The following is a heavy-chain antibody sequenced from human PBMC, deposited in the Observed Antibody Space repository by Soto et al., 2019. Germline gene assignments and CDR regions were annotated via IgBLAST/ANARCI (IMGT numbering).Heavy chain of an antibody. CDR1: GFTFSDYY. CDR3: ARDGSGYEIFDY. J-gene: IGHJ4*02. D-gene: IGHD5-12*01. V-gene: IGHV3-11*05. CDR2: ISSSSSYT. Sequence: QVQLVESGGGLVKPGGSLRLSCAASGFTFSDYYMSWLRQAPGKGLEWVSYISSSSSYTNYADSVKGRFTISRDNAKNSLYLQMNSLRAEDTAVYYCARDGSGYEIFDYWGQGTLVTVSS.